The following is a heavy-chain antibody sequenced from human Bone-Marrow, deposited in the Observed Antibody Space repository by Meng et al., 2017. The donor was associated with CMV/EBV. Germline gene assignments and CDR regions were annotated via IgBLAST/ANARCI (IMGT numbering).Heavy chain of an antibody. CDR1: GFTFSSFE. CDR2: ITRSGGTI. J-gene: IGHJ4*02. CDR3: AREHSSTSSFDY. D-gene: IGHD2-2*01. V-gene: IGHV3-48*03. Sequence: GESLKISCAASGFTFSSFEMNWVRQVPGKGLEWVSYITRSGGTIYYADSVKGRFTMSRDNAKSSLYLQMSSLRAEDTAVYYCAREHSSTSSFDYWGQGTLVPVSS.